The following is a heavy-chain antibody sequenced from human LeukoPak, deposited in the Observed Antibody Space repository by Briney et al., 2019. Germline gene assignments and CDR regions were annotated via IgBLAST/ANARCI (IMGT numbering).Heavy chain of an antibody. V-gene: IGHV4-39*07. CDR1: GGSISSSSYY. Sequence: SETLSLTCTVSGGSISSSSYYWGWIRQPPGKGLEWIGSIYYSGSTYYNPSLKSRVTISVDTPKNQFSLKLSSVTAADTAVYYCASIVVVVAAISNWGQGTLVTVSS. J-gene: IGHJ4*02. D-gene: IGHD2-15*01. CDR2: IYYSGST. CDR3: ASIVVVVAAISN.